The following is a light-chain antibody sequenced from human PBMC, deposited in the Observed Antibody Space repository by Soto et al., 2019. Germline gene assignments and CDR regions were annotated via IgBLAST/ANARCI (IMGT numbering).Light chain of an antibody. Sequence: QSALAQPASVSGSPGQSITISCTGTSSDIGRYNLVSWYQQYPGKAPKLLIYEVTYRPSGVSSRFSGSKSGNTASLTISGLQAEDEADYYCNSYTRFSTYVFGTGTKLTVL. CDR2: EVT. J-gene: IGLJ1*01. CDR1: SSDIGRYNL. CDR3: NSYTRFSTYV. V-gene: IGLV2-14*02.